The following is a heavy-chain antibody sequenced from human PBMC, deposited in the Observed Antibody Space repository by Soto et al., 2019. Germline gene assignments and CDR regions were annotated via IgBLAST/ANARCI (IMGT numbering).Heavy chain of an antibody. CDR1: GFSLSTSGVG. CDR2: IYWDDDK. D-gene: IGHD2-15*01. V-gene: IGHV2-5*02. Sequence: QITLKESGPTLVKPTQTLTLTCTFSGFSLSTSGVGVGWIRQPPGKALEWLALIYWDDDKRYSPSLTSRLTITKDTSKSQVVLTMTTMAPVDTATYYCARVVVVVANYGMDVWGQGTTVTVSS. J-gene: IGHJ6*02. CDR3: ARVVVVVANYGMDV.